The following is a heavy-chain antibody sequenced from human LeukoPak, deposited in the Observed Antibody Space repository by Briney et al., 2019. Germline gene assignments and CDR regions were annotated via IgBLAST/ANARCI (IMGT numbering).Heavy chain of an antibody. CDR3: ARGRPLDAFDI. CDR1: GGSISSGGYY. Sequence: SETLSLTCTVSGGSISSGGYYWSWIRQHPGKGLEWIGYIYYSGSTYYNPSLKSRVTISVDTSKNQFSLKLSSVTAANTAVYYCARGRPLDAFDIWGQGTLVTVSS. J-gene: IGHJ3*02. CDR2: IYYSGST. V-gene: IGHV4-31*03.